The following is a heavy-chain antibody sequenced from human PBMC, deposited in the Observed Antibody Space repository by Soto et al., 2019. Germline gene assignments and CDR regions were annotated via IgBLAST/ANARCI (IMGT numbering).Heavy chain of an antibody. CDR3: ARDENGATGGAFDP. J-gene: IGHJ5*02. D-gene: IGHD1-26*01. CDR2: IYTSANT. Sequence: PSETLSLTCTVSGGSISNYYWSWIRQPAGKGLEWIGRIYTSANTNYNPSLKGRVTMSVDMSKNQFSLKLSSVAAADTAVYYCARDENGATGGAFDPCRQVGLGTVSS. V-gene: IGHV4-4*07. CDR1: GGSISNYY.